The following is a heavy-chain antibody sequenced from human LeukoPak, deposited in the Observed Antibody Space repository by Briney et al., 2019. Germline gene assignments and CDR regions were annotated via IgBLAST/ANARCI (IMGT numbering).Heavy chain of an antibody. D-gene: IGHD6-19*01. V-gene: IGHV4-39*01. CDR2: IYYSGST. J-gene: IGHJ4*02. CDR3: AIRPSSADTTPFDY. Sequence: PSETLSLTCTVSGVPISSSSYYWGWIRQPPGKGLEWIGSIYYSGSTYYNPSLKSRVTISVDTSKNQFSLKLSSVTAADTAVYYCAIRPSSADTTPFDYWGQGTLVTVSS. CDR1: GVPISSSSYY.